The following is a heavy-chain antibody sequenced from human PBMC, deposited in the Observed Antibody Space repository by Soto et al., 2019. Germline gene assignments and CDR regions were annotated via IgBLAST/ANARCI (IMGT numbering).Heavy chain of an antibody. Sequence: SETLSLTCNVSGGSISNYYWTWVRQSPEKGLEWIGYMYYNGNINYNPSLKSRVTISIDTSKNQFSLTLKSVTAADTAVYYCASGGNWFDPWGQGVLVTV. J-gene: IGHJ5*02. D-gene: IGHD3-16*01. CDR1: GGSISNYY. CDR3: ASGGNWFDP. V-gene: IGHV4-59*01. CDR2: MYYNGNI.